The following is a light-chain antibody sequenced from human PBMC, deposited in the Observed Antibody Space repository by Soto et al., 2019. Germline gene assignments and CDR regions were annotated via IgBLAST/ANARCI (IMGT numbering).Light chain of an antibody. Sequence: EIVMTQSPAILSVSPGERATLSCGASQSISSKLAWYQQKPGQAPRLLIYGASTRATGIPARFSGSGSGTEFTLTISSLQSEDFAVYYCQQYNNWPQTFGQGTKLEIK. V-gene: IGKV3-15*01. CDR2: GAS. J-gene: IGKJ2*01. CDR3: QQYNNWPQT. CDR1: QSISSK.